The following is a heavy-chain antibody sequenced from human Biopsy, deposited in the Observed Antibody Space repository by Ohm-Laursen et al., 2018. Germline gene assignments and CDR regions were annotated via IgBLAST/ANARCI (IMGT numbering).Heavy chain of an antibody. CDR2: ISSGGYR. CDR3: ARAPYVSGSFGWFDP. V-gene: IGHV4-31*01. CDR1: GDSISSGVYY. Sequence: SQTLSLTCTVSGDSISSGVYYWNWFRQHPEKGLEWIGYISSGGYRKYTPSLQNLITISMDTSRNQFSLRLNSVTSADTAVYYCARAPYVSGSFGWFDPWGQGIVVTVSS. D-gene: IGHD3-10*01. J-gene: IGHJ5*02.